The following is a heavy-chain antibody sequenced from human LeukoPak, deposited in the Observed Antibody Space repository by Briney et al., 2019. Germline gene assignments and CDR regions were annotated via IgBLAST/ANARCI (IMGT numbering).Heavy chain of an antibody. J-gene: IGHJ5*02. CDR1: GFTFSSYW. CDR3: ARLLLWSGANWFVL. D-gene: IGHD3-10*02. CDR2: IKQDGSEK. V-gene: IGHV3-7*01. Sequence: RTGGSLSLSCAASGFTFSSYWMSWVRQAPGKGLEWVANIKQDGSEKYYVDSVKGRFTISRDNAKNSLYLQMSSLRAEDTAVYYCARLLLWSGANWFVLWGEGTLVSVPS.